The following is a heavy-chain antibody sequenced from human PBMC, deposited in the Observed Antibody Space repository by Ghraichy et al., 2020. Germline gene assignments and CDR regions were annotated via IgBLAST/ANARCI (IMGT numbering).Heavy chain of an antibody. V-gene: IGHV4-38-2*02. CDR1: GYSINSDYY. Sequence: SQTLSLTCTVSGYSINSDYYWGWIRQPPGKWLEWIGSIFHSGSTYYNPSLKSRVTISLDTSKNQFSLKLTSVTAADTAVYYCARGVHYYDSSGSFWGQGTLVTVSS. J-gene: IGHJ4*02. CDR3: ARGVHYYDSSGSF. D-gene: IGHD3-22*01. CDR2: IFHSGST.